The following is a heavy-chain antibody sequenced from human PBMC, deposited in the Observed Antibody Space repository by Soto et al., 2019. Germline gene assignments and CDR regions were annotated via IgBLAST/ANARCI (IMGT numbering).Heavy chain of an antibody. D-gene: IGHD2-2*01. Sequence: EVQLLESGGGLVLPGGSLRLSCAASGFTFSNYVMSWVRQAPGKGLEWVSAIGNSGGNTYYADSVKGRFTIARDNSKNTLYLQMNSLRVEDTALYYCSSRYCSITSCGPGLFDSWGQGTLFTVSS. CDR2: IGNSGGNT. CDR3: SSRYCSITSCGPGLFDS. V-gene: IGHV3-23*01. J-gene: IGHJ4*02. CDR1: GFTFSNYV.